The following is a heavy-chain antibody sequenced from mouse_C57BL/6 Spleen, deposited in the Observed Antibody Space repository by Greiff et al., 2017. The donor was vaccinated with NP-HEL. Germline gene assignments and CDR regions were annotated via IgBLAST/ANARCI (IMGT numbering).Heavy chain of an antibody. D-gene: IGHD1-1*01. CDR1: GFSLTSYG. CDR2: IWSGGSP. CDR3: ARKGGSSPYYYAMDY. Sequence: QVQLQQSGPGLVQPSQSLSITCTVSGFSLTSYGVHWVRQSPGKGLEWLGVIWSGGSPDYNAAFISRLSISKDNSKSQVFFKMNSLQADDTAIYYCARKGGSSPYYYAMDYWGQGTSVTVSS. V-gene: IGHV2-2*01. J-gene: IGHJ4*01.